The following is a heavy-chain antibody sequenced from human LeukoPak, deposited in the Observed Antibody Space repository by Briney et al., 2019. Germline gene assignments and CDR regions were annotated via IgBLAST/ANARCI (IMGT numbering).Heavy chain of an antibody. CDR3: AKPPLGYSYGSYYFDY. V-gene: IGHV3-30*18. D-gene: IGHD5-18*01. J-gene: IGHJ4*02. Sequence: GSLRLSCAASGFTFSSYGMHWVRQAPGKGLEWVAVISYDGSNKYYADSVKGRFTISRDNSKNTLYLQMNSLRAEDTAVYYCAKPPLGYSYGSYYFDYWGQGTLVTVSS. CDR1: GFTFSSYG. CDR2: ISYDGSNK.